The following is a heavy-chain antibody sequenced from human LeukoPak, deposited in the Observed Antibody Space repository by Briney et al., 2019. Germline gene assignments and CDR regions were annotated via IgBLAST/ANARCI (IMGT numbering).Heavy chain of an antibody. Sequence: SETLSLTCTVSRGSINSYYWTWIRHPPGEGLEWIGYIYYSGSTNYNPSLKSRVTTSADTSKNLFSLKLSSVTAADTAVYYCARVRNTVKDYFYAMDVWGQGTTVTVSS. CDR1: RGSINSYY. V-gene: IGHV4-59*01. J-gene: IGHJ6*02. CDR3: ARVRNTVKDYFYAMDV. CDR2: IYYSGST. D-gene: IGHD4-11*01.